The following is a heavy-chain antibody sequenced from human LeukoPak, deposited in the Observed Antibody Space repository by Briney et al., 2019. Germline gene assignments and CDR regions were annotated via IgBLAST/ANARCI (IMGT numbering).Heavy chain of an antibody. CDR2: IYYSGST. D-gene: IGHD2-2*01. CDR3: ARYVYCSSTSCLDAFDI. Sequence: PSETLSLTCTVSGGSISSYYWSWIRQPPGKGLEWIGYIYYSGSTNYNPSLKSRVTISVDTSKNQFSLKLSSVTAADTAVYYCARYVYCSSTSCLDAFDIWGQGTMVTDSS. V-gene: IGHV4-59*01. CDR1: GGSISSYY. J-gene: IGHJ3*02.